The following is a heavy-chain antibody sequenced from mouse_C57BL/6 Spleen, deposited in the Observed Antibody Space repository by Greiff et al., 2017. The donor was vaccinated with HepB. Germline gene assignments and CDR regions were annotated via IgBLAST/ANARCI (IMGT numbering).Heavy chain of an antibody. CDR3: ARVGLPPYYAMDY. J-gene: IGHJ4*01. D-gene: IGHD2-2*01. V-gene: IGHV1-64*01. CDR1: GYTFTSYW. CDR2: IHPNSGST. Sequence: QVQLQQPGAELVKPGAAVKLSCKASGYTFTSYWMHWVKQRPGQGLEWIGMIHPNSGSTNYNEKFKSRSTLTVDKSSSTAYMQLSSLTSEDSAVYDLARVGLPPYYAMDYWGQGTSVTVSS.